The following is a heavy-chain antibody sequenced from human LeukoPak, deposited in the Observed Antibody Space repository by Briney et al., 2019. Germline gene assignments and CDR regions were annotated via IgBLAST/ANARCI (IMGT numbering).Heavy chain of an antibody. D-gene: IGHD6-13*01. Sequence: GGSLRLSCAASGFTFSSYGMHWVRQAPGKGLEWVAFIRYDGSNKYYADSVKGRFTISRDNSKNSLYLQMNSLRADDTAVYYYASDRSNTWSFDYWGQRTLVTVSS. V-gene: IGHV3-30*02. CDR1: GFTFSSYG. J-gene: IGHJ4*02. CDR2: IRYDGSNK. CDR3: ASDRSNTWSFDY.